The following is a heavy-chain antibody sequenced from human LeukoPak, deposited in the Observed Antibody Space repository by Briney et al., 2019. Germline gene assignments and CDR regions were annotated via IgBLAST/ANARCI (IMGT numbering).Heavy chain of an antibody. CDR3: ARVGTAMVYEAFDI. V-gene: IGHV7-4-1*02. CDR2: INTNTGNP. J-gene: IGHJ3*02. Sequence: ASVKVSCKASGYTFTSYAMNWVRQAPGQGLEWMGWINTNTGNPTYAQGFTGRFVFSLDTSVSTAYLQISSLKAEDTAVYYCARVGTAMVYEAFDIWGQGTMVTVSS. D-gene: IGHD5-18*01. CDR1: GYTFTSYA.